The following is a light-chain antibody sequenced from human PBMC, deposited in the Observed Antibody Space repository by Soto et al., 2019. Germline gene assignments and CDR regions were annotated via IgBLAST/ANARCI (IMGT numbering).Light chain of an antibody. CDR2: EVS. Sequence: DVVMTQTPLSLSVAPGQPASISCKSSQSLLHITGETFLFWYLQKPGQSPQLLIYEVSTRVSGVPKRFSGSGAGNRFNLGISRGETDECCIYFCMQSTPIPPTFGPRKR. J-gene: IGKJ5*01. CDR1: QSLLHITGETF. CDR3: MQSTPIPPT. V-gene: IGKV2D-29*02.